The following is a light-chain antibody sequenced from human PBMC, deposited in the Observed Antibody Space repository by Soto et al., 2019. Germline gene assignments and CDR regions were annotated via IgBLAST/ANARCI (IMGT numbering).Light chain of an antibody. J-gene: IGKJ3*01. V-gene: IGKV1-12*02. CDR3: QQANTFPFT. CDR1: QHISSW. CDR2: AAS. Sequence: DIQMTQSPSSVSASVGDRVTFTCRASQHISSWLAWYQQKPGKAPKLLIAAASILQSGVPSRFSGSGYGTDFTLTLSSLQPEDFATYFCQQANTFPFTFGPGTRLEIK.